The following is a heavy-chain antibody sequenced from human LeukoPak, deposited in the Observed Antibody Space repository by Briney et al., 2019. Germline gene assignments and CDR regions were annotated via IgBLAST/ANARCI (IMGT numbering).Heavy chain of an antibody. V-gene: IGHV4-34*01. CDR2: INHSGST. CDR3: ARRGYYYGSGSPNWFDP. D-gene: IGHD3-10*01. CDR1: GGSISSYY. Sequence: SETLSLTCTVSGGSISSYYWSWIRQPPGKGLEWIGEINHSGSTNYNPSLKSRVTISVDTSKNQFSLKLSSVTAADTAVYYCARRGYYYGSGSPNWFDPWGQGTLVTVSS. J-gene: IGHJ5*02.